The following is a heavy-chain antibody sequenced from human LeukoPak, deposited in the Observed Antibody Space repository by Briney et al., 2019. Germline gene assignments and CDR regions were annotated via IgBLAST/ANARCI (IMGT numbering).Heavy chain of an antibody. Sequence: SETLSLTCAVYGGSFSGYYWSWIRQPPGKGLEWTGEINHSGSTNYNPSLKSRVTISVDTSKNQFSLKLSSVTAADTAVYYCARGLYCSSTSCYGYYYYMDVWGKGTTVTVSS. D-gene: IGHD2-2*01. CDR2: INHSGST. CDR3: ARGLYCSSTSCYGYYYYMDV. J-gene: IGHJ6*03. CDR1: GGSFSGYY. V-gene: IGHV4-34*01.